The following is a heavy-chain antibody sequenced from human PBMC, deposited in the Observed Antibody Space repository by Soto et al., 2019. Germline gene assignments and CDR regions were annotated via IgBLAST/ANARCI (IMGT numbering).Heavy chain of an antibody. V-gene: IGHV4-61*01. CDR3: ARETRLAAAGYYYYGMDV. J-gene: IGHJ6*02. Sequence: SETLSLTCTLSRHSDSSGSYNWHWIRQPPGKALESIRYIYYSGSTNYNPSLKSRATITVDTTKNQFSLKLSSVTAADTAVYYCARETRLAAAGYYYYGMDVWGQGTTVTVS. CDR2: IYYSGST. D-gene: IGHD6-13*01. CDR1: RHSDSSGSYN.